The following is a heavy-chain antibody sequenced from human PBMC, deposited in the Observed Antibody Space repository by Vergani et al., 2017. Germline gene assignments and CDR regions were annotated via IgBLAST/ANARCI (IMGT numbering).Heavy chain of an antibody. D-gene: IGHD4-11*01. Sequence: QVQLQQWGGGLLKPSETLSLTCVVNGGSFTSYLWTWIRQSPGEGLEWVGDIDHTGRPDYNPSLKSRLTMSVDKSRNQFSLTLNSVTATDTAIYFCARVNTETNGHLYYYYYMDVWGQGTAVTVS. V-gene: IGHV4-34*01. J-gene: IGHJ6*03. CDR1: GGSFTSYL. CDR3: ARVNTETNGHLYYYYYMDV. CDR2: IDHTGRP.